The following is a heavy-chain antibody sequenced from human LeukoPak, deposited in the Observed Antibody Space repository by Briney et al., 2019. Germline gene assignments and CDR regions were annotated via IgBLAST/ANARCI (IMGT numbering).Heavy chain of an antibody. CDR2: IRKTAYGGTT. J-gene: IGHJ5*02. CDR1: GFTFCDYA. V-gene: IGHV3-49*03. D-gene: IGHD3-10*01. CDR3: SGDDSASYFRFDP. Sequence: SLRLSCTTSGFTFCDYALSGFRQAPGKGLEGVGFIRKTAYGGTTEYAASVKGRFTISRDDSKSIAYLQMNSLKTEDTAVYYCSGDDSASYFRFDPWGRGTLVTVSS.